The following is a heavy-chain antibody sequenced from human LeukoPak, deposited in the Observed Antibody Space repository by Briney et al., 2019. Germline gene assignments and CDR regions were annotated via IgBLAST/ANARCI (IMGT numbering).Heavy chain of an antibody. V-gene: IGHV7-4-1*02. CDR1: GYTFTSYA. CDR3: ARDMDTAMVNYYYYGMDV. Sequence: ASVKVSCKASGYTFTSYAMNWVRQAPGQGLEWMGWINTNTGNPTYAQGFTGRFVFSLDTSVSTAYLQISSLKAEDTAVYYCARDMDTAMVNYYYYGMDVWGQGTTVTVSS. D-gene: IGHD5-18*01. CDR2: INTNTGNP. J-gene: IGHJ6*02.